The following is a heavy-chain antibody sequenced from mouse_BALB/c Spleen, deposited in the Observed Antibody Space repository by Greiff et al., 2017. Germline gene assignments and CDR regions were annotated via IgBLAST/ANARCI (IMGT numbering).Heavy chain of an antibody. J-gene: IGHJ4*01. CDR2: ISSGSSTI. CDR3: ARRYGYDGNAMDY. CDR1: GFTFSSFG. Sequence: EVKLVESGGGLVQPGGSRKLSCAASGFTFSSFGMHWVRQAPEKGLEWVAYISSGSSTIYYADTVKGRFTISRDNPKNTLFLQMTSLRSEDTAMYYCARRYGYDGNAMDYGGQGTSVTVSS. D-gene: IGHD2-2*01. V-gene: IGHV5-17*02.